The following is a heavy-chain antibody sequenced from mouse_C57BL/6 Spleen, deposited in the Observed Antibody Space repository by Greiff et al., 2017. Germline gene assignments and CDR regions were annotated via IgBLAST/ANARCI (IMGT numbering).Heavy chain of an antibody. D-gene: IGHD4-1*01. CDR1: GYSITSGYY. CDR2: ISYDGSN. CDR3: ARDALTGTDY. J-gene: IGHJ2*01. Sequence: EVQLQESGPGLVKPSQSLSLSCSVTGYSITSGYYWNWIRQFPGNKLEWMGYISYDGSNNYNPSLKNRISLTRDTSKNQFFLKLNSVTTEDTATYYCARDALTGTDYWGQGATLTVSS. V-gene: IGHV3-6*01.